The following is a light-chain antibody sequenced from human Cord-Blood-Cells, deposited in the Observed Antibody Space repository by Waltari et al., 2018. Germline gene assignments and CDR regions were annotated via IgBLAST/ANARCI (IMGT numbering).Light chain of an antibody. Sequence: DIQMTQSQSSLSASVGDRVTITCRARQSIRRYLNWSQQKPGKAPKLLIYAASSLQRGVPSRFSGGGDGTDFTLTISSLQPEDFATYYCQQSYSTPLTFGGGTKVEIK. CDR2: AAS. J-gene: IGKJ4*01. CDR1: QSIRRY. V-gene: IGKV1-39*01. CDR3: QQSYSTPLT.